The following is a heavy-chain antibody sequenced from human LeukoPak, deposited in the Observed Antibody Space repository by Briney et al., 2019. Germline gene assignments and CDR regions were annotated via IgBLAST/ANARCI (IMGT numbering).Heavy chain of an antibody. J-gene: IGHJ4*02. CDR1: GFTFSDST. CDR2: IGYKTDTYAT. V-gene: IGHV3-73*01. D-gene: IGHD2-21*01. CDR3: ARDWSLDY. Sequence: GGSLRLSCAASGFTFSDSTMHWVRQASGKGLEWLCRIGYKTDTYATSYAASVEGRFIVSRDNSKNTVYLQMNGLTTEDTAVYYCARDWSLDYWGQGTPVTVSS.